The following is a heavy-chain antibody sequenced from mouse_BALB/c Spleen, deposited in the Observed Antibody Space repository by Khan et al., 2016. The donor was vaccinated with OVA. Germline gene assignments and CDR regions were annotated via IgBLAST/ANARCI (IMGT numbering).Heavy chain of an antibody. Sequence: EVELVESGGDLVKPEGSLKLSCAASGFTFSTYGMSWVRQTPDKRLEWVAIISSGGSYTYYPDSVQGRFTISRDNAKNTLYLQMSSLKSEDTAMFYCARLGYYYGREGFAYWGQGNLVTVVA. D-gene: IGHD1-1*01. CDR2: ISSGGSYT. J-gene: IGHJ3*01. V-gene: IGHV5-6*01. CDR3: ARLGYYYGREGFAY. CDR1: GFTFSTYG.